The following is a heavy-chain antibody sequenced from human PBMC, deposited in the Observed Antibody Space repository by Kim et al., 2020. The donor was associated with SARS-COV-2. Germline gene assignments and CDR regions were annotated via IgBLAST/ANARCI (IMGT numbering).Heavy chain of an antibody. Sequence: GGSLRLSCAASGFTFSSYSMNWVRQAPGKGLEWVSSISSSSSYIYYADSVKGRFTISRDNAKNSLYLQMNSLRAEDTAVYYCARGPQAAADHYYYYGMDVWGQGTTVTVSS. CDR2: ISSSSSYI. V-gene: IGHV3-21*01. CDR3: ARGPQAAADHYYYYGMDV. CDR1: GFTFSSYS. D-gene: IGHD6-13*01. J-gene: IGHJ6*02.